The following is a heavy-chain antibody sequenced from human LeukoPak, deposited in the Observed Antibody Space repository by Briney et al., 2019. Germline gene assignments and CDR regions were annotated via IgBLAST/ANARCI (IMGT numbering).Heavy chain of an antibody. Sequence: SETLSLTCTVSGGSISSYYWSWIRQPPGKGLEWIGYIYYSGSTNYNPSLKSRVTISVDTSKNQFSPKLSSVTAADTAVYYCARVGATTAFDYWGQGTLVTVSS. CDR3: ARVGATTAFDY. V-gene: IGHV4-59*08. CDR1: GGSISSYY. CDR2: IYYSGST. D-gene: IGHD1-26*01. J-gene: IGHJ4*02.